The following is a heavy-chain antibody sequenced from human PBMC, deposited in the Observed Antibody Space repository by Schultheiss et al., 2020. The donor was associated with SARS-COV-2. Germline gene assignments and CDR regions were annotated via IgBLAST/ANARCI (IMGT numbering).Heavy chain of an antibody. D-gene: IGHD2-21*02. Sequence: SQTLSLTCAVYGGSFSGYYWNWIRQPAGKGLEWIGSIYYSGSTYYNPSLKSRVTISVDTSKNQFSLKLSSVTAADTAVYYCAREMVVTAPWGMDVWGQGTTVTVSS. J-gene: IGHJ6*02. CDR2: IYYSGST. V-gene: IGHV4-34*01. CDR1: GGSFSGYY. CDR3: AREMVVTAPWGMDV.